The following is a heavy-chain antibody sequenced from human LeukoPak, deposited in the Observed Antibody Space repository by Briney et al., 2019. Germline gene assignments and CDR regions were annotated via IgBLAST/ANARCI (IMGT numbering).Heavy chain of an antibody. V-gene: IGHV3-23*01. D-gene: IGHD3-3*01. J-gene: IGHJ4*02. Sequence: GGSLRLSCAASGFTFSSCAMSWVRQASGKGLEYVSAISGNGRNTYYADSVKGRFTISRDNSKNTLYLQMNSLRAEDTAIYYCAKDQESYDSWSGYYIDWGQGTVATVSS. CDR1: GFTFSSCA. CDR3: AKDQESYDSWSGYYID. CDR2: ISGNGRNT.